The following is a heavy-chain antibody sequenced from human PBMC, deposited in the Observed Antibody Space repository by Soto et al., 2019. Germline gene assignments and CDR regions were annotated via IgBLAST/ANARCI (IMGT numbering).Heavy chain of an antibody. J-gene: IGHJ5*02. D-gene: IGHD3-3*01. Sequence: RASVKVSCKVSGYTLTELSMHWVRQAPGKGLEWMGGFDPEDGETIYAQKFQGRVTMTEDTSTDTAYMELSSLRSEDTAVYYCATHQRFLEWVNWFDPWGQGTLVTVSS. V-gene: IGHV1-24*01. CDR1: GYTLTELS. CDR2: FDPEDGET. CDR3: ATHQRFLEWVNWFDP.